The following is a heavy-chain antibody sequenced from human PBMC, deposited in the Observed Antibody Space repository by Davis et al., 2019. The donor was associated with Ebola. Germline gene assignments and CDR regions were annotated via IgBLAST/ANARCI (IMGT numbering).Heavy chain of an antibody. J-gene: IGHJ4*02. CDR2: IGTAGDT. CDR3: ARAGFGEIYFDY. Sequence: GESLKISCAASGFTFSSYDMHWVRQATGKGLEWVSAIGTAGDTYYPGSVKGRFTISREKAKNSLYLQMNSLRGEDTAVNYCARAGFGEIYFDYWGQGTLVTVSS. V-gene: IGHV3-13*01. D-gene: IGHD3-10*01. CDR1: GFTFSSYD.